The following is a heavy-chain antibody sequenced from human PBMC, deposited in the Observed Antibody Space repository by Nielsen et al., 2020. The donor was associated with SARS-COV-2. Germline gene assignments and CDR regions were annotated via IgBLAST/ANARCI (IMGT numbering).Heavy chain of an antibody. CDR1: GFTFSSYA. CDR2: ISYDGSNK. Sequence: GGSLRLSCAASGFTFSSYAMHWVRQAPGKGLEWVAVISYDGSNKYYVDSVKGRFTISRDNSKNTLYLQINSLRAEDTAVYYCARGNGRGSYFDYWGQGTLVTVSS. V-gene: IGHV3-30-3*01. D-gene: IGHD1-1*01. J-gene: IGHJ4*02. CDR3: ARGNGRGSYFDY.